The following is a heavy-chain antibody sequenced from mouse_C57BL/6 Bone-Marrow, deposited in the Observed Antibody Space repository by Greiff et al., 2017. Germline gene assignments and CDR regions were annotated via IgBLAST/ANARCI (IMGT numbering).Heavy chain of an antibody. CDR2: IDPETGGT. D-gene: IGHD2-3*01. CDR3: TRKEGYDGYLFDY. Sequence: QVQLKQSGAELVRPGASVTLSCKASGYTFTDYEMHWVKQTPVHGLEWIGAIDPETGGTAYNQKFKGKAILTADKSSSTAYMELRSLTSEDSAVYYCTRKEGYDGYLFDYWGQGTTLTVSS. J-gene: IGHJ2*01. V-gene: IGHV1-15*01. CDR1: GYTFTDYE.